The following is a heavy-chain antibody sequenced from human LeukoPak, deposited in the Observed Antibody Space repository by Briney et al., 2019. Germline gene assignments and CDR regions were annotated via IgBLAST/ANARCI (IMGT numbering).Heavy chain of an antibody. Sequence: ASVKVSCKASGYTFTSYDINWVRQATGQGLEWMGWMNPNSGNTGYAQKFQGRVTITRNTSISTAYMELSSLRSEDTAVYYCTTQTGDYDILTQQKTFDYWGQGTLVTVSS. CDR3: TTQTGDYDILTQQKTFDY. V-gene: IGHV1-8*03. CDR1: GYTFTSYD. J-gene: IGHJ4*02. D-gene: IGHD3-9*01. CDR2: MNPNSGNT.